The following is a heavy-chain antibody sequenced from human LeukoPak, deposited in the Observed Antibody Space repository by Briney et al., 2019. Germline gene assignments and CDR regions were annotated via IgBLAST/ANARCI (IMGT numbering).Heavy chain of an antibody. CDR2: IYYSGGT. CDR1: GGSISSYY. CDR3: ARHCSGGNCYHTFDY. Sequence: PSETLSLTCTVSGGSISSYYWSWIRQPPGKGLEWIGYIYYSGGTNYNPSLKSRVTISVDTSKSQFSLKLSSVTAADTAVYYCARHCSGGNCYHTFDYWGQGTLVTVSS. V-gene: IGHV4-59*08. D-gene: IGHD2-15*01. J-gene: IGHJ4*02.